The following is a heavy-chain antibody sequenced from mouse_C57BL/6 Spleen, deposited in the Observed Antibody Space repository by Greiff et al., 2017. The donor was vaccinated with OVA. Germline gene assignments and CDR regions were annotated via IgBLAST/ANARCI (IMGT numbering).Heavy chain of an antibody. CDR1: GYTFTDYY. CDR3: ARSYYGSSGYAMDY. Sequence: VQLQQSGAELVRPGASVKLSCKASGYTFTDYYINWVKQRPGQGLEWIARIYPGSGNTYYIEKFKGKATLTAEKSSSTAYMQLSSLTSEDSAVYFCARSYYGSSGYAMDYWGQGTSVTVSS. CDR2: IYPGSGNT. J-gene: IGHJ4*01. D-gene: IGHD1-1*01. V-gene: IGHV1-76*01.